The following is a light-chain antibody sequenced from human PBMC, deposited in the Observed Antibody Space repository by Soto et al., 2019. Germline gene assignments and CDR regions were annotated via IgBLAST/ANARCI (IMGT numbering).Light chain of an antibody. Sequence: DIGMTQSALSLPVTPGESASISCRSSQSLLHSNGYNYLDWYLQKPGQSPELLIYLGSNRASGVPDRFSGSGSGTDFALKISRVEAEDVGVYYCMQALQTPPWTFGQGTKVEIK. CDR2: LGS. CDR3: MQALQTPPWT. CDR1: QSLLHSNGYNY. J-gene: IGKJ1*01. V-gene: IGKV2-28*01.